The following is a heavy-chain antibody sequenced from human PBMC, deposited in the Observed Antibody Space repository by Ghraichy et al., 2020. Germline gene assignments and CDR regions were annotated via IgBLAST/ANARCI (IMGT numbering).Heavy chain of an antibody. V-gene: IGHV4-4*02. Sequence: SETLSLTCTVSNGSIASSSWLSWVRQSPGKRLEWIGEISHSGATNFNPSLKNRLTMSLDKSKNQFSLRFFSVTAADTAVYYCQGSGSFGLFDPWGQGTVVTVAS. CDR3: QGSGSFGLFDP. J-gene: IGHJ5*02. CDR2: ISHSGAT. D-gene: IGHD2-15*01. CDR1: NGSIASSSW.